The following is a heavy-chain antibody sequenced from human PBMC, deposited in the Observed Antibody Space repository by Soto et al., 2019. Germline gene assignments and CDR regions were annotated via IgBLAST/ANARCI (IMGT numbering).Heavy chain of an antibody. CDR2: VRSYAYGETT. J-gene: IGHJ4*02. V-gene: IGHV3-49*04. Sequence: PGGSLRLSCRASGFTFGHYAMSWVRQAPGKGLEWVSFVRSYAYGETTEYAASVKGRFTISRDDSKSIAYLQMNSLKTEDTAVYYCARGTNYDTNGYSYYFDCWGLGRLVTVSS. CDR3: ARGTNYDTNGYSYYFDC. D-gene: IGHD3-22*01. CDR1: GFTFGHYA.